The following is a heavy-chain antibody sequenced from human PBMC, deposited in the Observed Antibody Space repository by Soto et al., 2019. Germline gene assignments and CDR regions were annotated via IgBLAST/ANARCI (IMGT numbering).Heavy chain of an antibody. Sequence: EVRLVESGGDWVQPGRSLRLSCAASGFQFDDYTMHWVRQTPGRGLEWVSSISWSGLRMEYRDSVRGRCIISRDNAKHALHLQMNRLRLEDTALYYCVKGLNIDYNSALFYFDYWGEGPVLTVSS. D-gene: IGHD3-10*01. CDR2: ISWSGLRM. J-gene: IGHJ4*02. CDR3: VKGLNIDYNSALFYFDY. V-gene: IGHV3-9*01. CDR1: GFQFDDYT.